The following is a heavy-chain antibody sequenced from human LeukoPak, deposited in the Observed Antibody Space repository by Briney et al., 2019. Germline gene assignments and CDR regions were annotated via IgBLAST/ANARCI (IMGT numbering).Heavy chain of an antibody. CDR2: ISAYNGNT. CDR1: GYTFTSYG. Sequence: ASVKVSCKASGYTFTSYGISWVRQAPGQGLEWMGWISAYNGNTDYAQKLQGRVTMTTDTSTSTVYMELRSLRSDDTAVYYCARRSPPRRNYDSRGYYSYYFDYWGQGTLVTVSS. J-gene: IGHJ4*02. CDR3: ARRSPPRRNYDSRGYYSYYFDY. V-gene: IGHV1-18*01. D-gene: IGHD3-22*01.